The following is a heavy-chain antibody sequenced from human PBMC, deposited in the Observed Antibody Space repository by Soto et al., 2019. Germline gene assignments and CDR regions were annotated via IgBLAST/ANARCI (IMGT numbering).Heavy chain of an antibody. V-gene: IGHV1-69*13. J-gene: IGHJ4*02. Sequence: GASVKVSCKASGGTFISYAISWVRQAPGQGLEWMGGIIPIFGTANYAQKFQGRVTISADESTSTVYMELRSLRSEDTAVYYCASDGGGSRSWLFDFWSQGRLVNVSS. D-gene: IGHD3-10*01. CDR1: GGTFISYA. CDR2: IIPIFGTA. CDR3: ASDGGGSRSWLFDF.